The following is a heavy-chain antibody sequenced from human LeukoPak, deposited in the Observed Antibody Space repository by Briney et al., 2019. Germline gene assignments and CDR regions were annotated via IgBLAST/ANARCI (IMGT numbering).Heavy chain of an antibody. CDR3: AKPADVILWFGEVL. J-gene: IGHJ4*02. V-gene: IGHV3-30*18. D-gene: IGHD3-10*01. CDR2: ISYDGSNK. CDR1: GFTSSSYG. Sequence: GGSLRLSCAASGFTSSSYGMRWVRQAPGKGLEWGAVISYDGSNKYYADSVKGRFTIASDNSKNTLYLQMNSLRAEDTAVYYCAKPADVILWFGEVLWGQGTLVTVSS.